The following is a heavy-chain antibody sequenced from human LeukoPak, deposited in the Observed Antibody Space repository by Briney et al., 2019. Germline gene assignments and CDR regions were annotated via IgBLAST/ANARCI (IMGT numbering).Heavy chain of an antibody. CDR1: GYSFTNYW. J-gene: IGHJ6*02. V-gene: IGHV5-51*01. Sequence: GESLKISCKTSGYSFTNYWIGWVRQMPGKGLEWMGIIYPGDSDTRYSPSFQGQVTISADKSISTAYLQWSSLKASDTAMYYCARQGTTGTTGYYYYGMDVWGQGTTVTVSS. CDR2: IYPGDSDT. D-gene: IGHD1-1*01. CDR3: ARQGTTGTTGYYYYGMDV.